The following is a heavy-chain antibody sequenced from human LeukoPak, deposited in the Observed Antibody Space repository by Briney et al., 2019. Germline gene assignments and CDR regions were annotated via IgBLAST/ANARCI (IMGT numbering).Heavy chain of an antibody. D-gene: IGHD6-19*01. CDR2: ISIPTFT. Sequence: PGESLRLSCAASGFTFRDYSMAWVRQVPGGGLEWVSAISIPTFTLYADPVKGRFIISRDNSKNTLYLQMDNLRAEDTAVYYCVKERDRGADVADDFDLWGQGTLVTVSS. J-gene: IGHJ4*02. CDR1: GFTFRDYS. V-gene: IGHV3-23*01. CDR3: VKERDRGADVADDFDL.